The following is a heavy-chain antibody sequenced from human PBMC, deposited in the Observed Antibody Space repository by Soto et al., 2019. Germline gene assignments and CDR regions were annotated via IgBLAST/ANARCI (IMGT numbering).Heavy chain of an antibody. V-gene: IGHV1-69*06. CDR2: IIPIYASP. CDR3: AVTVTGSRSPLAH. D-gene: IGHD3-9*01. CDR1: GGTFSSNA. J-gene: IGHJ4*02. Sequence: QVQLVQSGAEVKKPGSSVKVSCKASGGTFSSNAISWVRQAPGQGLEWMGGIIPIYASPNYAQSFQGRVTVTADKATSTAYLELIRLKFADSAIYYCAVTVTGSRSPLAHWGRGTLVIVSS.